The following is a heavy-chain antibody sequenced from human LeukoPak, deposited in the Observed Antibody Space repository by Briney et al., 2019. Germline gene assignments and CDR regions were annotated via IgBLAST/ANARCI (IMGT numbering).Heavy chain of an antibody. V-gene: IGHV6-1*01. Sequence: SQTLSLTCAISGDSVSSNSAAWNWIRPSPSRGLEWLGRTYYRSKWYNDYAVSVKSRITINPDTSKNQFSLQLNSVTPEDTAVYYCARGRIAAAGSDYYYYMDVWGKGTTVTVSS. D-gene: IGHD6-13*01. J-gene: IGHJ6*03. CDR1: GDSVSSNSAA. CDR3: ARGRIAAAGSDYYYYMDV. CDR2: TYYRSKWYN.